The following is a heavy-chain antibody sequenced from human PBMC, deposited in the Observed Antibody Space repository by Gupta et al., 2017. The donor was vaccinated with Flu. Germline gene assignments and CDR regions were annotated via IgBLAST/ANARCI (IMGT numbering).Heavy chain of an antibody. J-gene: IGHJ6*02. Sequence: QVQLMQSGAEVKKPGSSVKVSCKASGGTFSSYAISWVRQAPGQGLEWMGGIIPIFGTANYAQKFQGRVKITADESTSTAYMELSSLRSEDTAVYYCASFSGLYNWGSDYYYGMDVWGQGTTVTVSS. CDR2: IIPIFGTA. CDR1: GGTFSSYA. CDR3: ASFSGLYNWGSDYYYGMDV. V-gene: IGHV1-69*01. D-gene: IGHD7-27*01.